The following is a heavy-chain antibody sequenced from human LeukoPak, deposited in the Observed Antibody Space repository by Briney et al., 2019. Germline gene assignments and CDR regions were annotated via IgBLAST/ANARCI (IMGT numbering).Heavy chain of an antibody. CDR3: ARDRSGYGIDY. CDR2: IYYSGST. V-gene: IGHV4-59*01. D-gene: IGHD5-12*01. Sequence: PSETLSFTCTVSGGSISSYYWSWIRQPPGKGLEWIGYIYYSGSTNYNPSLKSRVTISVDTSKNQFSLELSSVTAADTAVYYCARDRSGYGIDYWGQGTLVTVSS. J-gene: IGHJ4*02. CDR1: GGSISSYY.